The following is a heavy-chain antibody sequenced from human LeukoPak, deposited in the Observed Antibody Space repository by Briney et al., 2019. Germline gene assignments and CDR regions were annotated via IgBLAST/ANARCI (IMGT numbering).Heavy chain of an antibody. CDR2: ISGDGGST. CDR3: ASGRGYYGSGSFY. J-gene: IGHJ4*02. CDR1: GFTFDDYA. D-gene: IGHD3-10*01. Sequence: GGSLRLSCAASGFTFDDYAMHWVRQAPGKDLEWVSLISGDGGSTYYADSVKGRFTISRDNSKNSLYLQMNSLRTEDTALYYCASGRGYYGSGSFYWGQGTLVTVSS. V-gene: IGHV3-43*02.